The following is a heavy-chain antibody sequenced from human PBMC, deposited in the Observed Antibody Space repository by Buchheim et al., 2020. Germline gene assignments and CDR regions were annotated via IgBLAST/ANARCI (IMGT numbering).Heavy chain of an antibody. CDR3: AKVEGSSGWLSRPYYYYGMDV. V-gene: IGHV3-23*04. J-gene: IGHJ6*02. CDR1: GFTFSSYA. D-gene: IGHD6-19*01. CDR2: ISGSGGST. Sequence: VQLVESGGGVVQPGRSLRLSCAASGFTFSSYAMSWARQAPGKGLEWVSAISGSGGSTYYADSVKGRFTISRDNSKNTLYLQMNSLRAEDTAVYYCAKVEGSSGWLSRPYYYYGMDVWGQGTT.